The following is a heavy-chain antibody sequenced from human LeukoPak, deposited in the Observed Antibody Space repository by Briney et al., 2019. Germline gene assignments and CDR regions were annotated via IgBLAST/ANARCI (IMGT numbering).Heavy chain of an antibody. D-gene: IGHD2-21*02. CDR1: GYTFSNYW. CDR3: SRDSLSSCGGDCYSGLDV. Sequence: GGSLSLSCTASGYTFSNYWVHCVRHARGGAGMWVSRIKSDGSSTTYADSVKGRFTISRDNAKNTLYLQMNSLRAEDTAVYYCSRDSLSSCGGDCYSGLDVWGQGTTVTVSS. J-gene: IGHJ6*02. V-gene: IGHV3-74*01. CDR2: IKSDGSST.